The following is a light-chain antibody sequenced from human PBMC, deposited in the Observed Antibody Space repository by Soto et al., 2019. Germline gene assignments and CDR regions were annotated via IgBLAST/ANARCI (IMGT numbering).Light chain of an antibody. CDR1: QSVRSS. V-gene: IGKV3-20*01. CDR3: HQYGSSPQT. Sequence: EIVLTQSPATLSLSPGESATLSCRASQSVRSSLAWYQQKPGQAPRLLIYGASSRATGIPDRFTGSGSGTDFTLTISRLEPEDFAVFYCHQYGSSPQTFGQGTKVDTK. J-gene: IGKJ1*01. CDR2: GAS.